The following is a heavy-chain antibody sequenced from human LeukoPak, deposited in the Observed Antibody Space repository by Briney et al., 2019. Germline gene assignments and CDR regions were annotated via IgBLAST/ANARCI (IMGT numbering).Heavy chain of an antibody. J-gene: IGHJ4*02. CDR2: INSDGSST. D-gene: IGHD1-26*01. Sequence: GGSLRLSCAASGFTFSSYWMHWVRQAPGKGLVWVSRINSDGSSTSYADSVKGRFTISRDNAKNSLYLQMNSLRAEDTAVYYCARDKMVGATNLDYWGQGTLVTVSS. V-gene: IGHV3-74*01. CDR1: GFTFSSYW. CDR3: ARDKMVGATNLDY.